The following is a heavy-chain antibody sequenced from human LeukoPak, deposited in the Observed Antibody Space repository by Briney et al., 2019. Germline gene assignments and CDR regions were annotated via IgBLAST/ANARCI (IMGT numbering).Heavy chain of an antibody. Sequence: SETLSLTCTVSGGSISSYYWSWIRQPPGKGLEWIGYIYYSGSINYNPSLKSRVTISVDTSKNQFSLKLSSVTAADTAVYYCARNTRGWGGAFDIWGQGTMVTVSS. CDR3: ARNTRGWGGAFDI. D-gene: IGHD6-19*01. CDR1: GGSISSYY. CDR2: IYYSGSI. V-gene: IGHV4-59*01. J-gene: IGHJ3*02.